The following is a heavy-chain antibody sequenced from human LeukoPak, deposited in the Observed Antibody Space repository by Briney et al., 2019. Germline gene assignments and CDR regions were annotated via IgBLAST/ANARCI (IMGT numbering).Heavy chain of an antibody. CDR2: IRSSGVTT. J-gene: IGHJ2*01. D-gene: IGHD4-17*01. CDR1: GFIFSSYD. V-gene: IGHV3-23*01. Sequence: GGSLRLSCAASGFIFSSYDMSWVRQAPGKGPEWVSTIRSSGVTTYYADSVRGRFTISRDNSKNTLSLQMNSLRAEDTAVYYCARPGVTTVTRNWYFDLWGRGTLVTVSS. CDR3: ARPGVTTVTRNWYFDL.